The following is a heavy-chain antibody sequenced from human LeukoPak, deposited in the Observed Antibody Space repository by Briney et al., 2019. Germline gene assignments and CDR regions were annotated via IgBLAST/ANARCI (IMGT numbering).Heavy chain of an antibody. D-gene: IGHD6-6*01. Sequence: PGGSLRLSCAASGFTFSSYAMSWVRQAPGKGLEWVAVISYDGSNKYYADSVKGRFTISRDNSKNTLYLQMNSLRAEDTAVYYCAKDSSSSYYYYGMDVWGQGTTVTVSS. J-gene: IGHJ6*02. CDR2: ISYDGSNK. CDR1: GFTFSSYA. V-gene: IGHV3-30*18. CDR3: AKDSSSSYYYYGMDV.